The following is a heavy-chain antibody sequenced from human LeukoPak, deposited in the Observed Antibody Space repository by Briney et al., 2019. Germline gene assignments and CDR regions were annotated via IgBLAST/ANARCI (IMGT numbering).Heavy chain of an antibody. J-gene: IGHJ6*03. D-gene: IGHD3-10*01. CDR2: IYYSGST. CDR3: ARARGVRRNYYYYYMDV. Sequence: PSETLSLTCTVSGGSISSYYWSWIRQPPGKGLEWIGYIYYSGSTNYNPSLKSRVTISVDTSKNKFSLKLSSVTAADTAVYYCARARGVRRNYYYYYMDVWGKGTTVTVSS. V-gene: IGHV4-59*01. CDR1: GGSISSYY.